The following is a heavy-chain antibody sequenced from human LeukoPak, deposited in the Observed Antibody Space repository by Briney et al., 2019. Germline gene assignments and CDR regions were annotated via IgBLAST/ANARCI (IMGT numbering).Heavy chain of an antibody. CDR2: INPSGGST. V-gene: IGHV1-46*01. J-gene: IGHJ6*03. CDR3: ARDSSGWYRHYYYYYYMDV. Sequence: ASVKVSCKASGYTLTSYYMHWVRQAPGQGLEWMGIINPSGGSTSYAQKFQGRVTMTRDMSTSTVYMELSSLRSEDTAVYYCARDSSGWYRHYYYYYYMDVWGKGTTVTVSS. D-gene: IGHD6-19*01. CDR1: GYTLTSYY.